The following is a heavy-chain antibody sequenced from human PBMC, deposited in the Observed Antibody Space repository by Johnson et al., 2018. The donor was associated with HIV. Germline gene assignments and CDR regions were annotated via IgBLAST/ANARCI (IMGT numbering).Heavy chain of an antibody. J-gene: IGHJ3*01. D-gene: IGHD3-22*01. CDR2: INWNGGST. CDR3: ARGFVRISMILVADAFDL. CDR1: GFTFSSYA. Sequence: VQLVESGGGVVQPGRSLRLSCAASGFTFSSYAMHWVRQAPGKGLEWVSGINWNGGSTGYADSVKGRFTISRDNAKNSLYLQMNSLRAEDTALYYCARGFVRISMILVADAFDLWGQGTMVTVSS. V-gene: IGHV3-20*04.